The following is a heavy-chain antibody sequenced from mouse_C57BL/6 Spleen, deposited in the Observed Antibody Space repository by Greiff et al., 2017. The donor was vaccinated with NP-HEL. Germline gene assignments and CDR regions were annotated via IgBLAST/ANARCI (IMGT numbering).Heavy chain of an antibody. Sequence: QVQLQQPGAELVKPGASVKMSCKASGYTFTSYWITWVKQRPGQGLEWIGDIYPGSGSTNYNEKFKSKATLTVDTSSSTAYMQLSSLTSEDSAVYYCARKGDYYGSSSPFAYWGQGTLVTVSA. J-gene: IGHJ3*01. V-gene: IGHV1-55*01. D-gene: IGHD1-1*01. CDR3: ARKGDYYGSSSPFAY. CDR2: IYPGSGST. CDR1: GYTFTSYW.